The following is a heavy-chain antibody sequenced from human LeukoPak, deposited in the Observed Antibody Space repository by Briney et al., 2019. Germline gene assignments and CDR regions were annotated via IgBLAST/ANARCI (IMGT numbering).Heavy chain of an antibody. V-gene: IGHV4-61*02. D-gene: IGHD3-10*01. CDR3: AREGPYGSDLRCFDY. CDR1: GGSISSGSYY. J-gene: IGHJ4*02. Sequence: SQTLSLTCTVSGGSISSGSYYWSWIRQPAGKGLEWIGRIYTSGSTNYNPSLKSRVTISVDTSKNQFSLKLNSVTAADTAVYYCAREGPYGSDLRCFDYWGQGTLVTVSS. CDR2: IYTSGST.